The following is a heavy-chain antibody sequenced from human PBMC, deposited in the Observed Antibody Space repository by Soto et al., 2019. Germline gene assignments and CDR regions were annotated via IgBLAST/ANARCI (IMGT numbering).Heavy chain of an antibody. CDR3: ARGDYYYDSSGYYPNWFDP. CDR2: IIPIFGTA. V-gene: IGHV1-69*13. CDR1: GGTFSSYA. J-gene: IGHJ5*02. D-gene: IGHD3-22*01. Sequence: SVKVSCKASGGTFSSYAISWVRQAPGQGLEWMGGIIPIFGTANYAQKFQGRVTITADESTSTAYMELSSLRSEDTAVYYCARGDYYYDSSGYYPNWFDPWGQGTLVTVSS.